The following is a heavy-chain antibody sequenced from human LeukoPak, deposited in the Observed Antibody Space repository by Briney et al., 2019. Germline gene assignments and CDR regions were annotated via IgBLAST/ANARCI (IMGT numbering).Heavy chain of an antibody. V-gene: IGHV1-69*02. J-gene: IGHJ4*02. CDR2: IIPILGIA. CDR1: GGTFSSYT. Sequence: SVKVSCKPSGGTFSSYTISWVRQAHGQGLEWMGRIIPILGIANYAQKFQGRVTMTADQSTSTAYMELSSLGSEDTAVYYCARARRGSGSYSDYWGQGTLVTVSS. CDR3: ARARRGSGSYSDY. D-gene: IGHD3-10*01.